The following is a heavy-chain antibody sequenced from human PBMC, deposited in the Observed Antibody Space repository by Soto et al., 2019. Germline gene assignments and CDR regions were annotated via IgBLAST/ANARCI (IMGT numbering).Heavy chain of an antibody. CDR1: GGTFSSYA. V-gene: IGHV1-69*13. D-gene: IGHD3-3*01. CDR3: ARDLRRAIFGVDGPYYYYYGMDV. CDR2: IIPIFGTA. Sequence: GSSVKVSCKASGGTFSSYAISWVRQAPGQGLEWMGGIIPIFGTANYAQKFQGRVTITADESTSTAYMELSSLRSEDTAVYYCARDLRRAIFGVDGPYYYYYGMDVWGKGTTVSVSS. J-gene: IGHJ6*04.